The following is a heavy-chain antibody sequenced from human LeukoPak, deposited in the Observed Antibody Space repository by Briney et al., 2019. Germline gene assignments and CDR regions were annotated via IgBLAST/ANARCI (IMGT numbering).Heavy chain of an antibody. CDR2: IIGSSGST. CDR1: GFSLNNYA. CDR3: AKGGYDYIEVAYFDF. J-gene: IGHJ4*02. Sequence: GGSLRLSCAASGFSLNNYAMNWVRQAPGKGLEWVSIIIGSSGSTFYADSVKGRFTISRDNSKNTLYFQLNGLRLEDTAVYYCAKGGYDYIEVAYFDFWGQGTLVTVSS. V-gene: IGHV3-23*01. D-gene: IGHD5-12*01.